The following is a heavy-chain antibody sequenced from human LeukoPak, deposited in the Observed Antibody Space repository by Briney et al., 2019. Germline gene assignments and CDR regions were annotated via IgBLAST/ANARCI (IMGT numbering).Heavy chain of an antibody. CDR3: ARGYSSGSRWGY. Sequence: GGSLRLSCAASGFTFSSYWMHWVRHVPGEGLVWVSRINGDGSSTNYADAVKGRFTISRDNTKNTLYLQMNSLRAEDTAVYYCARGYSSGSRWGYWGQGTLVTVSS. CDR1: GFTFSSYW. J-gene: IGHJ4*02. V-gene: IGHV3-74*01. D-gene: IGHD6-19*01. CDR2: INGDGSST.